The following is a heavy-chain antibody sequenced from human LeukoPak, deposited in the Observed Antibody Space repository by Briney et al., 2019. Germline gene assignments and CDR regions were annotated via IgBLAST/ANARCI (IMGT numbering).Heavy chain of an antibody. D-gene: IGHD1-14*01. CDR2: ISGSGGST. Sequence: GGSLRLSCAASGFTFSSYAMTWVRQAPGKGLECVSAISGSGGSTYYADSVKGRFTISRDNSKNTLYLQMNSLRAEDTAVYYCATSPAIRIRGSYYGMDVWGQGTTVTVSS. V-gene: IGHV3-23*01. CDR1: GFTFSSYA. J-gene: IGHJ6*02. CDR3: ATSPAIRIRGSYYGMDV.